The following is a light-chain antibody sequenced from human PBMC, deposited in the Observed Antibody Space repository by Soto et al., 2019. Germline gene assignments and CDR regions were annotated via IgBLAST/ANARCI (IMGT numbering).Light chain of an antibody. J-gene: IGKJ5*01. CDR3: QQYGSSPIT. CDR1: QSVSSSS. Sequence: IVLTQSPGTLSLSPGERATLSCRASQSVSSSSLGWYQQKPGQAPRLLIYGASNRATCIPDRFSGSGSGTDFPLTSNRLEPEDFAVYFCQQYGSSPITFGQGTRLEIK. CDR2: GAS. V-gene: IGKV3-20*01.